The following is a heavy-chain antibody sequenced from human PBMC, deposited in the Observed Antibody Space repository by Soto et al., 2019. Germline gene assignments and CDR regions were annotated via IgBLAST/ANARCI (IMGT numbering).Heavy chain of an antibody. V-gene: IGHV3-33*01. Sequence: QVQLVESGGGVVQPGRSLRLSCAASGFTFSSYGMHWVRQAPGKGLEWVAVIWYDGSNKYYADSVKGRFTISRDNSKNTLYLQMNSLRAEDTAVYYCARAWQQLDYYYGMDVWGQGTTVTVSS. CDR1: GFTFSSYG. CDR3: ARAWQQLDYYYGMDV. CDR2: IWYDGSNK. D-gene: IGHD6-13*01. J-gene: IGHJ6*02.